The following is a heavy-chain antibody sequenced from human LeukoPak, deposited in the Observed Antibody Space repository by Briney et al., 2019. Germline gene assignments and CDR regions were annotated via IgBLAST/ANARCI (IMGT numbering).Heavy chain of an antibody. CDR1: GGSISINSYY. CDR3: VKSGLAALRDVLLWFDAFDI. Sequence: PSETLSLTCTVSGGSISINSYYWGWIRQPPGKGLEWIGSIFYSGGTYYNPSLKSRITISVDTSRTQFSLKLSSVIAADTAVYYGVKSGLAALRDVLLWFDAFDIWGQGTMVTVSS. J-gene: IGHJ3*02. CDR2: IFYSGGT. D-gene: IGHD3-10*01. V-gene: IGHV4-39*01.